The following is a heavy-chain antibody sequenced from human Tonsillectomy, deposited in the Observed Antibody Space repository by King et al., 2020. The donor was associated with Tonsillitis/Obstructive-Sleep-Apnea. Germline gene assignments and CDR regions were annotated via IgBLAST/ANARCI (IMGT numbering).Heavy chain of an antibody. CDR2: IKWNGDKT. CDR3: ARGYDYVWGSSRSSNYCLDV. J-gene: IGHJ6*03. D-gene: IGHD3-16*02. CDR1: GFSFEDYG. Sequence: VQLVESGGGVVRPGGSLRLSCAASGFSFEDYGMSWVRQAPGKGLKWVSGIKWNGDKTGYADSVKGRFTIYRDNAKNSLYLQMNSLGAEDTALYYCARGYDYVWGSSRSSNYCLDVWGKGTTVTVSS. V-gene: IGHV3-20*04.